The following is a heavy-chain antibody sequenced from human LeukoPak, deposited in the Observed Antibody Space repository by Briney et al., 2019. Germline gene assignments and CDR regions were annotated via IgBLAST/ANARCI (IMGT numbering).Heavy chain of an antibody. CDR1: GFTVSSNY. CDR2: IYSGGST. J-gene: IGHJ4*02. Sequence: PGGSLRLSCAASGFTVSSNYMSWVRQAPGKGLEWVSVIYSGGSTYYADSVKGRFTISRDNSKNTLYLQMNSLRAEDTAVYYCARESDILTGYYWSYYFDYWGQGTLVTVSS. D-gene: IGHD3-9*01. V-gene: IGHV3-66*01. CDR3: ARESDILTGYYWSYYFDY.